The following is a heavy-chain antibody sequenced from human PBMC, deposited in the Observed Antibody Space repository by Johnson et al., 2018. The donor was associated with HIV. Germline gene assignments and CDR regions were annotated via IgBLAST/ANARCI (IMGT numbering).Heavy chain of an antibody. D-gene: IGHD3-16*01. CDR2: IYSGGRT. CDR1: GFTFSSNY. V-gene: IGHV3-66*01. CDR3: ARRLLWELRGTAFDI. Sequence: VQLVESGGGVVQPGRSLRLSCAASGFTFSSNYMSWVRQAPGKGLEWGSVIYSGGRTFYADSVTGRFTISRDNSKNTLYLQMNSLRAEDTAVYYCARRLLWELRGTAFDIWGQGTMVTVSS. J-gene: IGHJ3*02.